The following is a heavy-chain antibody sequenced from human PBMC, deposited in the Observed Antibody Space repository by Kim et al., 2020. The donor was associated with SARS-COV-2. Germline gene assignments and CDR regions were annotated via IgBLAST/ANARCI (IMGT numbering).Heavy chain of an antibody. Sequence: ATYGKGRYTISRDTSKNTLYLQMNSLRAEDTAVYYCAKTFYGDYVPFDDWGQGTLVTVSS. J-gene: IGHJ4*02. V-gene: IGHV3-23*01. CDR3: AKTFYGDYVPFDD. D-gene: IGHD4-17*01.